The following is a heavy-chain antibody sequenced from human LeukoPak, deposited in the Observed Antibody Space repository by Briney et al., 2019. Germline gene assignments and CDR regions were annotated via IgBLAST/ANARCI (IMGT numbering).Heavy chain of an antibody. Sequence: SETLSLTCAVYGGSFSGCYWSWIRQPPGKGLEWIGEINHSGSTSYNPSLKSRVTISVDTSKNQFSLKLSSVTAADTAVYYCARAPGFGYYFDYWGQGTLVTVSS. J-gene: IGHJ4*02. CDR3: ARAPGFGYYFDY. CDR1: GGSFSGCY. D-gene: IGHD2-15*01. CDR2: INHSGST. V-gene: IGHV4-34*01.